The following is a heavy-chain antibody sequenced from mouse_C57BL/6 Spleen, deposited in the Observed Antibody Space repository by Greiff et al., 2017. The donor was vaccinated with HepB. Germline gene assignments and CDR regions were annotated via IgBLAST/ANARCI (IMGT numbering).Heavy chain of an antibody. CDR3: ARQDSWHYGSSYVNWYFDV. J-gene: IGHJ1*03. Sequence: QVQLKQPGAELVKPGASVKMSCKASGYTFTSYWITWVKQRPGQGLEWIGDIYPGSGSTNYNEKFKSKATLTVDTSSSTAYMQLSSLTSEDSAVSYCARQDSWHYGSSYVNWYFDVWGTGTTVTVSS. D-gene: IGHD1-1*01. CDR1: GYTFTSYW. CDR2: IYPGSGST. V-gene: IGHV1-55*01.